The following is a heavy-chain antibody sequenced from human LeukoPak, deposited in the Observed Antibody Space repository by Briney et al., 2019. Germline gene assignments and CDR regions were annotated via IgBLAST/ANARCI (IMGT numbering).Heavy chain of an antibody. CDR3: ATNTGTVFDY. J-gene: IGHJ4*02. Sequence: NTSETLSLTCTVSGDFIPASYWSWIRQPPGKGLEWIGYVHYSGSTEYNPSLRSRVTISLEMSKHQFSLNVTSVTAADTAVYYCATNTGTVFDYWGQGALVTVSS. V-gene: IGHV4-59*01. D-gene: IGHD7-27*01. CDR2: VHYSGST. CDR1: GDFIPASY.